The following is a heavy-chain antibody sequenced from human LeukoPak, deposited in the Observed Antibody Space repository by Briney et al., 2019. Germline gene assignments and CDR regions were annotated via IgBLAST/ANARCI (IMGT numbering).Heavy chain of an antibody. CDR2: INHSGST. V-gene: IGHV4-34*01. J-gene: IGHJ3*02. CDR3: ARAPGYYDSSGSAFDI. Sequence: PSETLSLTCAVYGGSFSGYYWSWIRQPPGKGLEWIGEINHSGSTNYNPSLKSRVTISVDTSKGQFSLKLSSVTAADTAVYYCARAPGYYDSSGSAFDIWGQGTMVTVSS. CDR1: GGSFSGYY. D-gene: IGHD3-22*01.